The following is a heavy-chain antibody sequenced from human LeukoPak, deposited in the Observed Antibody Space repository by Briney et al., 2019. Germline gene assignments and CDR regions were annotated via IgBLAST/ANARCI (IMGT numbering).Heavy chain of an antibody. Sequence: ASVKVSCKASGGTFSSYTISWVRQARGQGLEWMGGIIPLFGTPDYAQKFQDRLTITADKSTSTAYMELSSLRSEDTAVYYCASATLRCSGGSCYEMDVWGKGTTVTVSS. J-gene: IGHJ6*04. D-gene: IGHD2-15*01. V-gene: IGHV1-69*06. CDR1: GGTFSSYT. CDR2: IIPLFGTP. CDR3: ASATLRCSGGSCYEMDV.